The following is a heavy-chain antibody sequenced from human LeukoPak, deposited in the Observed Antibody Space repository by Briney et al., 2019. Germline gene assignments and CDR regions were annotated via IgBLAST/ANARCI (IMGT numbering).Heavy chain of an antibody. Sequence: KPPETLSPTCTVSGGSIGSDYWTWIRQPPGKGLEYIGYIYYTGGTNYNPSLKSRVTISVDTSKNQFSLKLSSVTAADTAVYFCAKYGNSGWVIDNWGQGTLVTVSS. J-gene: IGHJ4*02. CDR2: IYYTGGT. CDR1: GGSIGSDY. V-gene: IGHV4-59*08. CDR3: AKYGNSGWVIDN. D-gene: IGHD6-19*01.